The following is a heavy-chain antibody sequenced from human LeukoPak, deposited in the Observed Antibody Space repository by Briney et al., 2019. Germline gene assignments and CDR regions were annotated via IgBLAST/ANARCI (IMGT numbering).Heavy chain of an antibody. CDR3: ANGDCRGGRCSSGAY. D-gene: IGHD2-15*01. CDR1: GFNFRNYG. J-gene: IGHJ4*02. V-gene: IGHV3-30*02. Sequence: GGSLTLSCAASGFNFRNYGMHWVRQAPGKGLEWVAYTRDDGSKNWYGDSVKGRFTISRDNPKGTLYLQMNSLRGEDTAVYYCANGDCRGGRCSSGAYWGQGTLVTVSS. CDR2: TRDDGSKN.